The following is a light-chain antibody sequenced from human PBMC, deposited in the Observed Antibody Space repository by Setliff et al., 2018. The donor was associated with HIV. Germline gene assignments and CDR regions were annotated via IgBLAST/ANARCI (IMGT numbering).Light chain of an antibody. CDR2: EVS. Sequence: QSALAQPASVSGSPGQSITISCTGTSSDVGGYNSVSWYQQHPGKAPKLMIYEVSNRPSGVSNRFSGSKSGNTASLTISGLQAEDEADYYCSSYKTSSTYVFGTGTKATVL. J-gene: IGLJ1*01. CDR3: SSYKTSSTYV. CDR1: SSDVGGYNS. V-gene: IGLV2-14*01.